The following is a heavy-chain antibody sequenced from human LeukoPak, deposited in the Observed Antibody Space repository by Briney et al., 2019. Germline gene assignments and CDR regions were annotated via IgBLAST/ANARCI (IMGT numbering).Heavy chain of an antibody. D-gene: IGHD2-8*01. J-gene: IGHJ3*01. Sequence: GGSLRLSCAASGFTFSSYVISWVRQAPGKGPQWVADISGSGGSTYYADSVKGRFSVSRDNSKNTLYLELNSLRAEDTAVYYCAKKHGHGRHAGFDFWAEGALVAVSS. CDR3: AKKHGHGRHAGFDF. CDR1: GFTFSSYV. CDR2: ISGSGGST. V-gene: IGHV3-23*01.